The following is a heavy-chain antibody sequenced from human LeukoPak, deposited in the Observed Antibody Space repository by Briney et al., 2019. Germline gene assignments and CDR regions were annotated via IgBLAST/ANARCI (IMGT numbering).Heavy chain of an antibody. D-gene: IGHD3-3*01. CDR1: GFTFSSYW. V-gene: IGHV3-74*01. Sequence: PGGSLRLSCAASGFTFSSYWMHWVRQAPGKGLVWVSRINSDGSSTSYADSVKGRFTISRDNAKHTLYLQTNSLRAEDTAVYYCARGRHLGVQDYWGQGTLVTVSS. CDR3: ARGRHLGVQDY. CDR2: INSDGSST. J-gene: IGHJ4*02.